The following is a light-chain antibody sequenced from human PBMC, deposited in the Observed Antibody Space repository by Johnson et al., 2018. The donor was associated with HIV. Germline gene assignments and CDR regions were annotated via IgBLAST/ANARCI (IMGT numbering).Light chain of an antibody. CDR2: DNN. CDR1: SSNIGNNY. CDR3: GTWDSSLSAEAV. V-gene: IGLV1-51*01. J-gene: IGLJ1*01. Sequence: QSVLTQPPSVSAAPGQKVTISCSGSSSNIGNNYVSWYQQLPKTAPKLLIYDNNQRHSGIPDRFSGSKSGTSATLGITGLQTGDEADYYCGTWDSSLSAEAVFGSGTKVTVL.